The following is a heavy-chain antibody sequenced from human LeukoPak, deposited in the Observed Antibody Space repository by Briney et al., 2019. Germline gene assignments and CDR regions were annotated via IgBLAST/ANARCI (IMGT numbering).Heavy chain of an antibody. CDR2: IYYSGST. V-gene: IGHV4-39*07. CDR3: AGKGDVFDY. CDR1: GGSFRSSSYY. Sequence: SETLSLTCTVSGGSFRSSSYYWGWIRQPPGKGLEWIGSIYYSGSTYYNPSLKSRVTISVDTSKNQFSLKLSSVTAADTAVYYCAGKGDVFDYWGQGTLVTVSS. J-gene: IGHJ4*02. D-gene: IGHD1-26*01.